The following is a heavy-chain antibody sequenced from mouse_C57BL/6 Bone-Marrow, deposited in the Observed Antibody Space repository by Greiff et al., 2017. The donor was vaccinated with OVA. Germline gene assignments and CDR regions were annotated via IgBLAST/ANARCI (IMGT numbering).Heavy chain of an antibody. CDR2: IDPENGDT. D-gene: IGHD2-1*01. V-gene: IGHV14-4*01. J-gene: IGHJ4*01. CDR3: TTNYGNYYYAMDY. CDR1: GFNIKDDY. Sequence: VQLKQSGAELVRPGASVKLSCTASGFNIKDDYMHWVKQRPEQGLEWIGWIDPENGDTEYASKFQGKATITADTSSNTAYLQLSSLTSEDTAVYYCTTNYGNYYYAMDYWGQGTSVTVSS.